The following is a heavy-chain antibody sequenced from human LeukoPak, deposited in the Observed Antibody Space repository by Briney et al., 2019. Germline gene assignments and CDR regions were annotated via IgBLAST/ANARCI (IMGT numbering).Heavy chain of an antibody. Sequence: GASVKVSCKASEYTFTNYDINWVRQATGQGLEWMGWINPNSGDTGYTQKFQGRVTMTRNTSLSTAYMELTSLKSEDTDVYYCARSLGTYWGKDFLNWFDPWGQGTLVTVSS. J-gene: IGHJ5*02. V-gene: IGHV1-8*01. CDR3: ARSLGTYWGKDFLNWFDP. D-gene: IGHD3-16*01. CDR1: EYTFTNYD. CDR2: INPNSGDT.